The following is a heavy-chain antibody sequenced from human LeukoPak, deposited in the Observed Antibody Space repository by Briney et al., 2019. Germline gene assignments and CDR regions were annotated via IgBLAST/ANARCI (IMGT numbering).Heavy chain of an antibody. CDR1: GYTFTSYG. CDR3: ARGLWGAAAQTYFDY. V-gene: IGHV1-18*01. D-gene: IGHD6-13*01. Sequence: ASVKVSCKASGYTFTSYGISWVRQAPGQGLEWMGWISAYNGNTNYAQKLQGRVTMTTDTSTSTAYMELRSLRSDDTAVYYCARGLWGAAAQTYFDYWGQGTLVTVSS. CDR2: ISAYNGNT. J-gene: IGHJ4*02.